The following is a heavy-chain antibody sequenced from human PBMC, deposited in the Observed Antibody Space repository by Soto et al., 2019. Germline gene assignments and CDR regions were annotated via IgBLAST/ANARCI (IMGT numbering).Heavy chain of an antibody. D-gene: IGHD4-17*01. CDR3: ARDSDYGGNDY. CDR2: ISSGSSYI. CDR1: GFTFSSYS. V-gene: IGHV3-21*01. Sequence: GGSLRLSCAASGFTFSSYSMNWVRQAPGKGLEWVSSISSGSSYIYYADSVKGRFTISRDNAKNSLYLQMNSLRAEDTAVYYCARDSDYGGNDYWGQGTLVTVSS. J-gene: IGHJ4*02.